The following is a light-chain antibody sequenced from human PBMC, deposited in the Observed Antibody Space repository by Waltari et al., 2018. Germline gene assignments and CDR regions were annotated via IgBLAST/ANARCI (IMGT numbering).Light chain of an antibody. J-gene: IGKJ1*01. CDR1: ERVCST. CDR3: QQYNNWPPGKT. V-gene: IGKV3-15*01. CDR2: GSS. Sequence: GCERVCSTLPWLQQKHGQCPRLIIYGSSTRATVIPARFSGSGSGTEFTLTISSMQSEDFAVYYCQQYNNWPPGKTFGQGTKVEIK.